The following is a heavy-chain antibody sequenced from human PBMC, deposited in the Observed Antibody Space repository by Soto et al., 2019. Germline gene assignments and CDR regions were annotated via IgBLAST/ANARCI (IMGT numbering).Heavy chain of an antibody. CDR1: GGSVSSGSYY. Sequence: KTSETLSLTCTVSGGSVSSGSYYWSWIRQPPGKGLEWIGYIYYSGSTNYNPSLKSRVTISVDTSKNQFSLKLSSVTAADTAVYYCARDRIVVVPAAMGGMDVWGQGTTFTVSS. CDR3: ARDRIVVVPAAMGGMDV. D-gene: IGHD2-2*01. J-gene: IGHJ6*02. CDR2: IYYSGST. V-gene: IGHV4-61*01.